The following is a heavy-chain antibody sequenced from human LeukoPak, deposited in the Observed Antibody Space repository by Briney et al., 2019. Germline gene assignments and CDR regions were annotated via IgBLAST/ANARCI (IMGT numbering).Heavy chain of an antibody. J-gene: IGHJ3*02. CDR2: INHSGST. CDR3: ARERDIVVVVAADYDAFDI. Sequence: SQTLSLTCTVSGGSISSGGYYWSWIRQPPGKGLEWIGEINHSGSTNYNPSLKSRVTISVDTSKNQFSLKLSSVTAADTAVYYCARERDIVVVVAADYDAFDIWGQGTMVTVSS. V-gene: IGHV4-30-2*01. D-gene: IGHD2-15*01. CDR1: GGSISSGGYY.